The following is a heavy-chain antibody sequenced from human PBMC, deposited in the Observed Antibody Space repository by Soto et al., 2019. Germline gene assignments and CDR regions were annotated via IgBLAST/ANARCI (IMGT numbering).Heavy chain of an antibody. CDR3: ARDAGPGAFDI. J-gene: IGHJ3*02. V-gene: IGHV3-48*03. Sequence: EVQLVESGGGLVQPGGSLRLSCEASGFTFSSYETNWVRQAPGKGLEWVSYISSTGSITYYADSVKGRFTISRDNTKNSLYVQMNSLRAEDTAVYYCARDAGPGAFDIWGQGTMVTVSS. CDR2: ISSTGSIT. CDR1: GFTFSSYE.